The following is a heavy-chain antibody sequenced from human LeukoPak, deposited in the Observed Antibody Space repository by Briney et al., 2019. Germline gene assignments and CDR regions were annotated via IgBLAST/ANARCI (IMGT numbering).Heavy chain of an antibody. CDR3: ARRWANHDF. J-gene: IGHJ4*02. D-gene: IGHD4/OR15-4a*01. Sequence: GGSLRLSCAASGISFTNFYMTWVRQAPGKGLEWVANIKADGSEKSYVDSVKGRFTISRDNAKNAMYLQMNSLRAEDTALYYCARRWANHDFWGQGALVTVSS. CDR2: IKADGSEK. CDR1: GISFTNFY. V-gene: IGHV3-7*01.